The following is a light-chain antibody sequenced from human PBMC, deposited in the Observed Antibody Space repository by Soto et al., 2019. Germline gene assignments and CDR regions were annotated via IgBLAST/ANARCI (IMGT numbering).Light chain of an antibody. J-gene: IGLJ1*01. V-gene: IGLV2-23*01. CDR3: CSYARSSTYV. CDR1: SSDVGSYNL. CDR2: EGS. Sequence: VLTQPASVSGSPGQSITISCTGTSSDVGSYNLVSWYQLHPGRAPKLMIYEGSKRPSGVSNRFSGSKSGNTASLTISGLQAEDEADYYCCSYARSSTYVFGTGTKVTVL.